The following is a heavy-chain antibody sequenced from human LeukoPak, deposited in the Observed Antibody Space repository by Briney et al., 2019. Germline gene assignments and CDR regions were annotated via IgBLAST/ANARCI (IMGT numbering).Heavy chain of an antibody. J-gene: IGHJ4*02. V-gene: IGHV3-7*01. Sequence: GGSLRLSCAASGFTFSSYAMSWVRQAPGKGLEWVANIKQDGSEKYYVDSVKGRFTISRDNAKNSLYLQMNSLRAEDTAVYYCARERYSYGLDYWGQGTLVTVSS. D-gene: IGHD5-18*01. CDR3: ARERYSYGLDY. CDR1: GFTFSSYA. CDR2: IKQDGSEK.